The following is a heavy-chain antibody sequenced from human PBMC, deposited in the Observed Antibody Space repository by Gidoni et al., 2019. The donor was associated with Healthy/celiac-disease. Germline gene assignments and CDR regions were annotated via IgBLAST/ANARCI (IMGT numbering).Heavy chain of an antibody. CDR2: ISYDGSNK. D-gene: IGHD3-10*01. J-gene: IGHJ6*02. CDR1: GFTFSSYA. V-gene: IGHV3-30-3*01. Sequence: QVQLVESGGGVVQPGRSLRISCAASGFTFSSYAMPWVRKAPGKGLEWVAVISYDGSNKYYADSVKGRFTISRDNSKNTLYLQMNSLRAEDTAVYYCARGMDYYGSGSYPIRYYYYGMDVWGQGTTVTVSS. CDR3: ARGMDYYGSGSYPIRYYYYGMDV.